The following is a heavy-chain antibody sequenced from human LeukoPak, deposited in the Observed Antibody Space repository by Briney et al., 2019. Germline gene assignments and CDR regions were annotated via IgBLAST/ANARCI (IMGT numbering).Heavy chain of an antibody. J-gene: IGHJ4*02. CDR3: ARHDWYCSRGSCLYFDY. CDR2: SYYCGST. D-gene: IGHD2-15*01. Sequence: SETLSLTCTVSGGSISSSSYYWGWMRQAPGKGLEWIGSSYYCGSTYYNPSLKRRVTISVDPSKDQFSLKLSSVNAPDTPVHYCARHDWYCSRGSCLYFDYWGQGTLVTVSS. CDR1: GGSISSSSYY. V-gene: IGHV4-39*01.